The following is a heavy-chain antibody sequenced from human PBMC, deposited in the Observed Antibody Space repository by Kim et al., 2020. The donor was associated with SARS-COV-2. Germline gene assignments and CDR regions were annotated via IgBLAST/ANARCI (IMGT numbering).Heavy chain of an antibody. CDR3: AREGRVGIYGSGSYYKPLGMDV. J-gene: IGHJ6*02. CDR1: GFTFSSYA. D-gene: IGHD3-10*01. V-gene: IGHV3-30-3*01. Sequence: GGSLRLSCAASGFTFSSYAMHWVRRAPGKGLEWVAVISYDGSNKYYADSVKGRFTISRDNSKNTLYLQMNSLRAEDTAVYYCAREGRVGIYGSGSYYKPLGMDVWGQGTTVTVSS. CDR2: ISYDGSNK.